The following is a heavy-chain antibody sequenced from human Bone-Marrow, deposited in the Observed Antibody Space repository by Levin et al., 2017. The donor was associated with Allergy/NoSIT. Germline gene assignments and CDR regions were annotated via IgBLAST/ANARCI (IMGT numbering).Heavy chain of an antibody. CDR3: ARGYCSGGSCYGAAFDI. D-gene: IGHD2-15*01. J-gene: IGHJ3*02. CDR1: GFIFSNYG. CDR2: IWYDGSNK. Sequence: GESLKISCAASGFIFSNYGMHWVRQAPGKGLEWVAVIWYDGSNKDYAESVKGRFTISRDNSKNTLYLQMNSLRAEETAVYYCARGYCSGGSCYGAAFDIWGRGTMVTVSS. V-gene: IGHV3-33*01.